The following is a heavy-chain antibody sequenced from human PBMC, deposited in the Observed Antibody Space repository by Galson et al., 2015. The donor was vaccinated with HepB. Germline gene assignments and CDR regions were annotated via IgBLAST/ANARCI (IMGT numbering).Heavy chain of an antibody. D-gene: IGHD5-18*01. CDR2: INQDGSVT. Sequence: SLRLSCAASGFTFSSYWMSWVRQAPGKGLEWVGNINQDGSVTHYIDPVKGRFTISRDNAKNSLFLEMKNLRGEDTALYYCARDPIRQGYTYGNFDYWGQGTLVTVSS. J-gene: IGHJ4*02. CDR1: GFTFSSYW. CDR3: ARDPIRQGYTYGNFDY. V-gene: IGHV3-7*03.